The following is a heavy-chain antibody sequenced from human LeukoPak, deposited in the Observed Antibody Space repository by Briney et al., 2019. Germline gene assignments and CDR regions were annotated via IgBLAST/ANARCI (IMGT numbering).Heavy chain of an antibody. CDR1: GGSISSHY. Sequence: SETLSLTCRHPGGSISSHYWSWIRDPPGQGLEWIGYNFYSGSANYNPTLRSRITISIDTSKTQFSLRLTSVTAADSAMYYCARRSRDPPLFWFDPWGQGTLVTVSS. V-gene: IGHV4-59*08. D-gene: IGHD2-15*01. J-gene: IGHJ5*02. CDR2: NFYSGSA. CDR3: ARRSRDPPLFWFDP.